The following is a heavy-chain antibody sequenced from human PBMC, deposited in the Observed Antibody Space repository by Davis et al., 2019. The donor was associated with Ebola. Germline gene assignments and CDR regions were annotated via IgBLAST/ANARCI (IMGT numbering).Heavy chain of an antibody. CDR2: ISSSSSYI. J-gene: IGHJ6*02. CDR3: ARDPDYDFWSGYDFYYYGMDI. Sequence: GESLKISCAASGFTFSSYSMNWVRQAPGKGLEWVSSISSSSSYIYYADSVKGRFTISRDNAKNSLYLQMNSLRAEDTAVYYCARDPDYDFWSGYDFYYYGMDIWGQGTTVTVSS. D-gene: IGHD3-3*01. V-gene: IGHV3-21*01. CDR1: GFTFSSYS.